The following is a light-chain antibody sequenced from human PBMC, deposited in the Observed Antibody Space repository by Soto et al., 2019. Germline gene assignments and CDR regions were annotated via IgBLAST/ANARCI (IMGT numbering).Light chain of an antibody. CDR3: QQSYSTPYT. CDR2: GAS. Sequence: EIVLTQSPGTLSLSPGERATLSCRASQSFTSNYLAWYQQRPGQAPRLLIYGASTRATGIPDRFSGSGSGTDFTLTISSLQPEDFATYYCQQSYSTPYTFGQGTKLEI. CDR1: QSFTSNY. V-gene: IGKV3-20*01. J-gene: IGKJ2*01.